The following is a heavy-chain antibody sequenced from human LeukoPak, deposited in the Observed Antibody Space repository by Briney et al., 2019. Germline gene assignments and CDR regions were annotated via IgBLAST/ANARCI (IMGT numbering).Heavy chain of an antibody. D-gene: IGHD3-9*01. CDR2: ISAYNGNT. J-gene: IGHJ4*02. Sequence: ASVKVSCKASGYTFTSYGISWVRQAPGQGLEWMGWISAYNGNTKYAQRLQGRVTLTTDTSTTTAYVELRSLRSDDTAVYYCARDLLQYFDWLTMAGYWGQGTLVSVSS. CDR1: GYTFTSYG. CDR3: ARDLLQYFDWLTMAGY. V-gene: IGHV1-18*01.